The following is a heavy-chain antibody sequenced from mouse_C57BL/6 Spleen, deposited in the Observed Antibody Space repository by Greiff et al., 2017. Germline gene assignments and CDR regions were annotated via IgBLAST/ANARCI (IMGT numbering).Heavy chain of an antibody. J-gene: IGHJ4*01. CDR2: INPNNGGT. CDR1: GYTFTDYY. CDR3: ARRVWSYAMDY. Sequence: EVQLQQSGPELVKPGASVKISCKASGYTFTDYYMNWVKQSHGKSLEWIGDINPNNGGTSYNQKFKGKATLTVDKSSSTAYMELRSLTSEDSAVYYCARRVWSYAMDYWGQGTSVTVSS. V-gene: IGHV1-26*01. D-gene: IGHD2-10*02.